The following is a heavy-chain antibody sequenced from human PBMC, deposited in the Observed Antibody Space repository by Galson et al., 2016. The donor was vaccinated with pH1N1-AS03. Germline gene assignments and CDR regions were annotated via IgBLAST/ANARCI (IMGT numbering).Heavy chain of an antibody. CDR3: AGHLDPTGEGQVRAVLDI. J-gene: IGHJ3*02. CDR2: IYPGDSDT. CDR1: GYTFSDYW. V-gene: IGHV5-51*01. Sequence: QSGAEVKKPGESLKISCKGSGYTFSDYWIGWVRQMPVKGLEGMGIIYPGDSDTRYSPSFQGQVTISVDKSVSTAYLQWSSLRASDTAIYFCAGHLDPTGEGQVRAVLDIWGQGTMVTVSS. D-gene: IGHD7-27*01.